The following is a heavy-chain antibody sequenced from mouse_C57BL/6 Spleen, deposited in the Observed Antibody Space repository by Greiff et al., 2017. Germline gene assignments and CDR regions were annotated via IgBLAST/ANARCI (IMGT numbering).Heavy chain of an antibody. D-gene: IGHD2-3*01. Sequence: EVQVVESEGGLVQPGSSMKLSCTASGFTFSDYYMAWVRQVPEKGLEWVANINYDGSSTYYLDSLKSRFIISRDNAKNILYLQMSSLKSEDTATYYCAREIYDGYPYAMDYWGQGTSVTVSS. J-gene: IGHJ4*01. CDR2: INYDGSST. CDR1: GFTFSDYY. CDR3: AREIYDGYPYAMDY. V-gene: IGHV5-16*01.